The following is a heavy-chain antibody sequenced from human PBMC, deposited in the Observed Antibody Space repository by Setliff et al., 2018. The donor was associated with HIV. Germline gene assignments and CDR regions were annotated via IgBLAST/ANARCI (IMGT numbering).Heavy chain of an antibody. CDR2: IWNDGSKK. D-gene: IGHD5-12*01. V-gene: IGHV3-33*06. CDR3: AKDRSDLAASIIYYDYLGFDV. J-gene: IGHJ6*02. Sequence: PGGSLRLSCAASGFTFSSNAMHWVRQAPGKGLEWVALIWNDGSKKYYVDSVKGRFTISRDNSKNTMYLQMNSLRAEDTAVYYCAKDRSDLAASIIYYDYLGFDVWGQGTTVTVSS. CDR1: GFTFSSNA.